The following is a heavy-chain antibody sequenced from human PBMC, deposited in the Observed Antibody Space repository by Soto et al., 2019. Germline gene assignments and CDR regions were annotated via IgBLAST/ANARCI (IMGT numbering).Heavy chain of an antibody. Sequence: KPSETLSLTCTVSSDSVSSYYWSWIRQPAGKGLEWIGRIYTSGGTNYNPSLKSRVTMSVDTSKSHFSLKLTSVTAADTAVYYCARSGGSFNFDYWGQGTLVTVSS. V-gene: IGHV4-4*07. CDR2: IYTSGGT. J-gene: IGHJ4*02. CDR1: SDSVSSYY. CDR3: ARSGGSFNFDY. D-gene: IGHD2-15*01.